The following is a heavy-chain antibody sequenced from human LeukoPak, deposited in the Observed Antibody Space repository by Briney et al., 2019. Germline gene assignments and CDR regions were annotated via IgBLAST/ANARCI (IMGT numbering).Heavy chain of an antibody. CDR3: ARKYSTDAFDI. J-gene: IGHJ3*02. CDR2: ISSSSSYI. D-gene: IGHD5-18*01. V-gene: IGHV3-21*01. Sequence: GGSLRLSCAASGFTFSSYSMNWARQSPGKGREWVSSISSSSSYIYYADSVKGRFTISRDNAKNSLYLQMNSLRAEDTAVYYCARKYSTDAFDIWGQGTTVTVSS. CDR1: GFTFSSYS.